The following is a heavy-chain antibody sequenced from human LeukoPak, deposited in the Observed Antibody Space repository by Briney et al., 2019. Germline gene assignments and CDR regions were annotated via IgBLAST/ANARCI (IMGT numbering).Heavy chain of an antibody. CDR1: GGSISSGGYY. Sequence: SETLSLTCTVSGGSISSGGYYWSWIRQPPGRGLEWIGYIYHSGSTYYNPSLKSRVTISVDRSKNQFSLKLSSVTAADTAVYYCARNALPTVSTPRYYYYYMDVWGKGTTVTVSS. J-gene: IGHJ6*03. V-gene: IGHV4-30-2*01. CDR2: IYHSGST. D-gene: IGHD4-11*01. CDR3: ARNALPTVSTPRYYYYYMDV.